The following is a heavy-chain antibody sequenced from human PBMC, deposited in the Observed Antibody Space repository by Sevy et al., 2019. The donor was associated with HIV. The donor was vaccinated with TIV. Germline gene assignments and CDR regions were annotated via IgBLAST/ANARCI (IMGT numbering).Heavy chain of an antibody. CDR2: IKEEGSEM. CDR1: GFTLSTYW. Sequence: GGSLRLSCAASGFTLSTYWMSWVRQAPGKGLEWVANIKEEGSEMYYVGSVKSSYTISRDNDQKSLSLQMDSLRDEDTAVYYCAGGWYRSSSYLNYGMDVWGQGTTVTVSS. V-gene: IGHV3-7*01. J-gene: IGHJ6*02. D-gene: IGHD6-13*01. CDR3: AGGWYRSSSYLNYGMDV.